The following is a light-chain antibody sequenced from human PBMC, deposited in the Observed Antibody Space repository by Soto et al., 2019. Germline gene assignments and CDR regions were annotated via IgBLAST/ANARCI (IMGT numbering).Light chain of an antibody. CDR1: SSDVGAYNY. V-gene: IGLV2-8*01. CDR2: EVT. CDR3: SSYAKTISVV. J-gene: IGLJ2*01. Sequence: QSALTQPPSASGSPGQSVTISCTGPSSDVGAYNYVSWYQQRPGKAPKLMIYEVTKRPSGVPDRFSGSKSGNTASLTVSGLQAEDEADYYCSSYAKTISVVFGGGTKLTVL.